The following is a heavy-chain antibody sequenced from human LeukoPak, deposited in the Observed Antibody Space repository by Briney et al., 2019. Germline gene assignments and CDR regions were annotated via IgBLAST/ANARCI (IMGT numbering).Heavy chain of an antibody. CDR3: ARDQLYCTGGYCYFDS. Sequence: GGSLRLSCVASGFTFSSHWMHWVRQAPGEGLVWVSRINGDGRSTSYADSVKGRFTISRDNAKNTLYLQMNSLRAEDTALYYCARDQLYCTGGYCYFDSWGQGTLVTVSS. J-gene: IGHJ4*02. CDR2: INGDGRST. V-gene: IGHV3-74*01. CDR1: GFTFSSHW. D-gene: IGHD2-8*02.